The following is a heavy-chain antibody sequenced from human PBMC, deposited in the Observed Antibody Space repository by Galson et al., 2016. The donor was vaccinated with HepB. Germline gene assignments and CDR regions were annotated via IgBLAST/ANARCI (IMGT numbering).Heavy chain of an antibody. CDR3: AKDREAGWVVEFPFDM. V-gene: IGHV3-23*01. D-gene: IGHD2-15*01. J-gene: IGHJ3*02. Sequence: SLRVSCATSGLIFRSYAMSWVRQAPGKGLEWVSSITGSGGGTYYADSVKGRFTISRDNSNSTLYLQMNSLRAEDTAIYYCAKDREAGWVVEFPFDMWGQGTMVTVSA. CDR1: GLIFRSYA. CDR2: ITGSGGGT.